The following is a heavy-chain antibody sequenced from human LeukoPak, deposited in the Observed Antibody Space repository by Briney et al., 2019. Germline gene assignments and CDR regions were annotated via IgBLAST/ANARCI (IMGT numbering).Heavy chain of an antibody. J-gene: IGHJ5*02. V-gene: IGHV3-21*01. D-gene: IGHD1-14*01. CDR1: GFTFSGYT. CDR3: ARAAAGASSWFDP. CDR2: ISSGTTYI. Sequence: PGGSLRLSCAASGFTFSGYTMNWVRQAPGKGLEWVSSISSGTTYIYYADSVKGRFTISRDNAKNSLYLQMNSLRAEDTAVYYCARAAAGASSWFDPWGQGTLVTVSS.